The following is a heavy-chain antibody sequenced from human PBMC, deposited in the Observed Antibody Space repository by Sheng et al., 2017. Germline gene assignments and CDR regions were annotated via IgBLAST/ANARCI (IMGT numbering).Heavy chain of an antibody. J-gene: IGHJ5*02. CDR1: GFTFSAYT. Sequence: EVQLVESGGGLVKPGGSLRLSCAASGFTFSAYTMNWVRQAPGKGLEWVSSITSSSSYMYYADSVKGRFTISRDNAKNSLYLQMNSLRAEDTALYYCARDPGPAIPPWGQGTL. V-gene: IGHV3-21*01. CDR3: ARDPGPAIPP. D-gene: IGHD2-21*01. CDR2: ITSSSSYM.